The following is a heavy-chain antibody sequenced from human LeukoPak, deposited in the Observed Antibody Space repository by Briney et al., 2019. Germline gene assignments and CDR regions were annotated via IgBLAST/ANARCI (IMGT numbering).Heavy chain of an antibody. Sequence: KPSETLSLTCTVSGDSISSSDWWSWVRQPPGKGLEWIGEIYRSGSSYYNPSLKSRVTISVDTSKNQFSLKLSSVTAADTAVYYCASTSLEMATDYWGQGTLVTVSS. V-gene: IGHV4-4*02. CDR2: IYRSGSS. D-gene: IGHD5-24*01. J-gene: IGHJ4*02. CDR1: GDSISSSDW. CDR3: ASTSLEMATDY.